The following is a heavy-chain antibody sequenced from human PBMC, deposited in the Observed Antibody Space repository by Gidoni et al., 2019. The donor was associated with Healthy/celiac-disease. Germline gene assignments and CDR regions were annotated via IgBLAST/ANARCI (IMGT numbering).Heavy chain of an antibody. CDR3: ARHWSLGYCTTTSCTQIKYYSGMDV. CDR1: GVSFSSYS. J-gene: IGHJ6*02. D-gene: IGHD2-2*01. Sequence: EVQLVESGGGLVQPGGSLRLSCAASGVSFSSYSMNWVRPAPGKGLEWVSYISSSSSTIYYADSVKGRFTISRDNAKNSLYLQSNSLRYEYTAVYYCARHWSLGYCTTTSCTQIKYYSGMDVGGQGTTVTVSS. CDR2: ISSSSSTI. V-gene: IGHV3-48*02.